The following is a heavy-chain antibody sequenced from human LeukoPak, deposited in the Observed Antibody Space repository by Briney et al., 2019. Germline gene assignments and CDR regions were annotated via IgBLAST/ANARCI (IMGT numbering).Heavy chain of an antibody. J-gene: IGHJ6*03. V-gene: IGHV3-21*01. CDR2: ISSSSSYI. Sequence: ETLSLTCTVSGYSISSGYYWGWIRQPPGKGLEWVSSISSSSSYIYYADSVKGRFTISRDNAKNSLYLQMNSLRAEDTAVYYCARGSEGYCSSTSCPYYYYYYMDVWGKGTTVTISS. D-gene: IGHD2-2*01. CDR3: ARGSEGYCSSTSCPYYYYYYMDV. CDR1: GYSISSGYY.